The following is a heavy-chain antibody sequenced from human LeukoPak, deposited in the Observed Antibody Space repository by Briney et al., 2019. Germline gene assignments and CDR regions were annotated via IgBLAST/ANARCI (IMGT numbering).Heavy chain of an antibody. V-gene: IGHV1-69*04. J-gene: IGHJ6*02. D-gene: IGHD5-18*01. Sequence: SVKVSCKASGGTFSSYAISWVRQAPGQGLEWMGRITPILGIANYAQKFQGRVTITADKSTSTAYMELSSLRSEDTAVYYCARDGRDWIQPKGYYYYGMDVWGQGTTVTVSS. CDR2: ITPILGIA. CDR3: ARDGRDWIQPKGYYYYGMDV. CDR1: GGTFSSYA.